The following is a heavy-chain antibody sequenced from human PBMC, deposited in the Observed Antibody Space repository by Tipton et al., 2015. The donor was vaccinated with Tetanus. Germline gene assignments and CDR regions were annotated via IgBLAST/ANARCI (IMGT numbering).Heavy chain of an antibody. CDR1: GGSFSGYY. V-gene: IGHV4-34*01. Sequence: LRLSCAVYGGSFSGYYRSWIRQPPGKGLEWIGEINHSGSTNYNPSLKSRVTISVDTSKNQFSLKLSSVTAADTAVYYCARTNVDSSGYYQYFDYWGQGTLVTVSS. CDR2: INHSGST. J-gene: IGHJ4*02. CDR3: ARTNVDSSGYYQYFDY. D-gene: IGHD3-22*01.